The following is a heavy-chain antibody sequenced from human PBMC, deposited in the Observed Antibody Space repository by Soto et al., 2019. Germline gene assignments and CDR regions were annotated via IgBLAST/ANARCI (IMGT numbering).Heavy chain of an antibody. V-gene: IGHV3-33*06. CDR1: GFTFSSYG. J-gene: IGHJ6*03. CDR3: AKFAGSGKVGYYYYYYMDV. Sequence: GGSLRLSCAASGFTFSSYGMHWVRQAPGKGLEWVAAIWCGGGSKYYADSVKGRFTISRDNSKNTLYLQMNSLRAEDTAVYYCAKFAGSGKVGYYYYYYMDVWGKGTTVTVSS. D-gene: IGHD6-13*01. CDR2: IWCGGGSK.